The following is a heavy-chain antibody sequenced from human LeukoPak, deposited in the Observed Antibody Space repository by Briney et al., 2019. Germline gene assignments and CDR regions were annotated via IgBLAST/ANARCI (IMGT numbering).Heavy chain of an antibody. CDR2: IYTSGST. CDR1: GGSISRYY. CDR3: ARGPDSADYPSGGYFDY. D-gene: IGHD4-17*01. J-gene: IGHJ4*03. V-gene: IGHV4-4*09. Sequence: PSETLSLTCTVSGGSISRYYWSWIRQPPGKGLEWIGYIYTSGSTNYNPSLKSRVTISLDTSKNHFSLKLSSVTAADTAVYYCARGPDSADYPSGGYFDYWGQGTLVTVSS.